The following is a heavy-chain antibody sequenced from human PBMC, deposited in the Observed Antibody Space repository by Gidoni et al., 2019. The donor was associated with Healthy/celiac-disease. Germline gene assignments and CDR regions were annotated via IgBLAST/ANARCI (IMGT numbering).Heavy chain of an antibody. CDR3: ANGVRGAFDY. D-gene: IGHD3-10*01. CDR2: ISGSGGSK. CDR1: GFTFCSYA. J-gene: IGHJ4*02. V-gene: IGHV3-23*01. Sequence: EVQLLESGGGLVQLGGFLSLSCAASGFTFCSYAMSWVRQAPGKGLEWVSAISGSGGSKYYADSVKGRFTISRDNSKNTLYLQMNSLRAEDTAVYYCANGVRGAFDYWGQGTLVTVSS.